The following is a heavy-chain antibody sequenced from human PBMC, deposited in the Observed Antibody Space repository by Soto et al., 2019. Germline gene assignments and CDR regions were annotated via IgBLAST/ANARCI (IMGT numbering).Heavy chain of an antibody. CDR2: ISSSSSTI. D-gene: IGHD3-22*01. J-gene: IGHJ3*02. Sequence: EVQLVESGGGFVQPGGSLRLSCAASGFTFSSYSMNWVRQAPGKGLEWVSYISSSSSTIYYADSVKGRFTISRDNAKNSRYLQMNSLRDEDTAVYYCAVYDCSGYDAFDIWGQGTMVTVSS. V-gene: IGHV3-48*02. CDR3: AVYDCSGYDAFDI. CDR1: GFTFSSYS.